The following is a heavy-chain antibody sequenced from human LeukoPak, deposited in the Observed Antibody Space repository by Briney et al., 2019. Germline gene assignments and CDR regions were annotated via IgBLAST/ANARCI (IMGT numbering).Heavy chain of an antibody. V-gene: IGHV4-34*01. CDR1: GGSFSGYH. Sequence: PSETLSLTCAVYGGSFSGYHWTWIRQSPGKGLEWIGDINPSGSTYYNPFLKSRLTISVDTSKNQLSLKLRSVTAADTAVYYCARGRHDITMIVVVMTSASYYLDVWGKGTTVTVS. CDR2: INPSGST. CDR3: ARGRHDITMIVVVMTSASYYLDV. D-gene: IGHD3-22*01. J-gene: IGHJ6*03.